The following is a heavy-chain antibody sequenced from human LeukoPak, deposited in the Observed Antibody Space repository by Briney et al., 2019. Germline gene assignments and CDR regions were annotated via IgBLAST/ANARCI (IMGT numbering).Heavy chain of an antibody. D-gene: IGHD2-2*01. CDR1: GFTFSTYG. J-gene: IGHJ6*02. V-gene: IGHV3-30*18. Sequence: GGSLRLSCAASGFTFSTYGMHWVRQAPGKGLEWVAVISNDGSDKYYADSVKGRFTISRDNSKNTLYLQMNNLRAEDTAIYYCAKEEYSTRYYYYGMDVWGQGTTVTVSS. CDR2: ISNDGSDK. CDR3: AKEEYSTRYYYYGMDV.